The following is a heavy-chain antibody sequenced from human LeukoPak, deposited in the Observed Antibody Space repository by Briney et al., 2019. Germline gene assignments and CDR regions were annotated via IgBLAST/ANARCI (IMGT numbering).Heavy chain of an antibody. J-gene: IGHJ6*03. CDR1: GGSISSSSYY. D-gene: IGHD3-3*01. V-gene: IGHV4-39*01. Sequence: SETLSLTCTVSGGSISSSSYYWGWIRQPPGKGLEWIGSIYYSGSTYYNPSLKSRVTISVDTSKNQFSLKLSSVTAADTAVYYCASQDTIFGVVTPGYYYYMDVWGKGTTVTVSS. CDR3: ASQDTIFGVVTPGYYYYMDV. CDR2: IYYSGST.